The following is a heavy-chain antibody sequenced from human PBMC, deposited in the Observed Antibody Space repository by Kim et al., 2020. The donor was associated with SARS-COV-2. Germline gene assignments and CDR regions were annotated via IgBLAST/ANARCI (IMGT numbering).Heavy chain of an antibody. Sequence: GGSLRLSCAASGFTFSSYDMHWVRQATGKGLEWVSAIGTAGDTYYPGSVKGRFTISRENAKNSLYLQMNSLRAGDTAVYYCARVVYDSSGYYPAYYFDYWGQGTLVTVSS. CDR1: GFTFSSYD. J-gene: IGHJ4*02. V-gene: IGHV3-13*01. CDR2: IGTAGDT. CDR3: ARVVYDSSGYYPAYYFDY. D-gene: IGHD3-22*01.